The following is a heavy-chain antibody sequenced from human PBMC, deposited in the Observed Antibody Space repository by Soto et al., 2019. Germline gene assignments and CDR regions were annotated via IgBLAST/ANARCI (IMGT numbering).Heavy chain of an antibody. Sequence: GSLRLSCAASGFTFSSYAMNWVRQAPGKVLEWVSAISGSGGRTYYADSVKGRFTISRDNSKNTLYLQMNSLRAEDTAVYYCAKSEGPTYSGSYKNYFDYWGQGTLVNVSS. D-gene: IGHD1-26*01. J-gene: IGHJ4*02. CDR3: AKSEGPTYSGSYKNYFDY. CDR1: GFTFSSYA. V-gene: IGHV3-23*01. CDR2: ISGSGGRT.